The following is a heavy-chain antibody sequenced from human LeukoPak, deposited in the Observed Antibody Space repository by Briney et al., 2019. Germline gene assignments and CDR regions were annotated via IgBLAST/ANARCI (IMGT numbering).Heavy chain of an antibody. V-gene: IGHV3-9*03. J-gene: IGHJ4*02. CDR1: GFTFDDYA. CDR3: AKDMCSSGCNFDY. CDR2: ISWNSGRI. Sequence: GRSLRLSCVASGFTFDDYAMHWVRQAPGKGLEWVSGISWNSGRIGYADSVKGRITISRDNAKDSLYLQMNSLRAEDMALYYCAKDMCSSGCNFDYWGQGTLVTVSS. D-gene: IGHD6-19*01.